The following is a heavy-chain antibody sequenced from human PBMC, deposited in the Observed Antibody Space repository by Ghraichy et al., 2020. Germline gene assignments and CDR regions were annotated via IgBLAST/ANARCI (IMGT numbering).Heavy chain of an antibody. CDR2: INHSGST. CDR1: GGSFSGYY. Sequence: GSLRLSCAVYGGSFSGYYWSWIRQPPGKGLEWIGEINHSGSTNYNPSLKSRVTISVDTSKNQFSLKLCSVTAADTAVYYCARGRGLGYYGSGSYYLPWGQGTLVTVSS. D-gene: IGHD3-10*01. CDR3: ARGRGLGYYGSGSYYLP. V-gene: IGHV4-34*01. J-gene: IGHJ5*02.